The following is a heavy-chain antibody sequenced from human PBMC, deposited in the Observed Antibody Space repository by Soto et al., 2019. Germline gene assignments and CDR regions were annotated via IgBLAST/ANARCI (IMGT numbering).Heavy chain of an antibody. CDR3: ARVLIAARLDY. CDR1: GYTFTSYY. Sequence: ASVKVSCKASGYTFTSYYMHWVRQAPGQGLEWMGIINPSGGSASYAQKFQGRVTMTRDTSTSTVYMELSSLRSEDTAVYYCARVLIAARLDYWGQGTLVTVSS. J-gene: IGHJ4*02. CDR2: INPSGGSA. V-gene: IGHV1-46*01. D-gene: IGHD6-6*01.